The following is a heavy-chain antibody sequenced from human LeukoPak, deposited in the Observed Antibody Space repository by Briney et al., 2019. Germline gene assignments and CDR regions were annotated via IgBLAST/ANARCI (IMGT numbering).Heavy chain of an antibody. Sequence: GGSLRLSCVASGFTFSIYTMSWVRQAPGRGLEWVSSITSSSSSMYSADSVKGRLTISRDNAKNSLYLQMNSLRAEDTAVYYCARDLAWGGYWGQGTLVTVSS. J-gene: IGHJ4*02. CDR1: GFTFSIYT. CDR2: ITSSSSSM. D-gene: IGHD7-27*01. CDR3: ARDLAWGGY. V-gene: IGHV3-21*01.